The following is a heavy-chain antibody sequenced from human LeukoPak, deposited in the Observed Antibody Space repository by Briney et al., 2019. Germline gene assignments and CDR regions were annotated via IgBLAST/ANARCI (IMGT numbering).Heavy chain of an antibody. Sequence: GGSLRLSCAASGFTFSSYSMNWVRQAPGKGLEWVSSISSSSSYIYYADSVKGRFTISRDNAKNSLYLQMNSLRAEDTAVHYCARGGHSSSSVNDYWGQGTLVTVSS. D-gene: IGHD6-6*01. CDR2: ISSSSSYI. CDR3: ARGGHSSSSVNDY. J-gene: IGHJ4*02. V-gene: IGHV3-21*01. CDR1: GFTFSSYS.